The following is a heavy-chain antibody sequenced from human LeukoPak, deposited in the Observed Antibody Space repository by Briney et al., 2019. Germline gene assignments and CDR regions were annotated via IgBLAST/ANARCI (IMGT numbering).Heavy chain of an antibody. J-gene: IGHJ4*02. CDR2: IYTSGST. CDR3: ARGPYYYDSSGVLDY. Sequence: SETLSLTCTVSGYSISSGYYWGWIRQPPGKGLEWIGRIYTSGSTNYNPSLKSRVTISVDTSKNQFSLKLSSVTAADTAVYYCARGPYYYDSSGVLDYWGQGTLVTVSS. D-gene: IGHD3-22*01. V-gene: IGHV4-38-2*02. CDR1: GYSISSGYY.